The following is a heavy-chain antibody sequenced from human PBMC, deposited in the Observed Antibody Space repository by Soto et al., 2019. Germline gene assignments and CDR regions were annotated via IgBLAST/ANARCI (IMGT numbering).Heavy chain of an antibody. CDR3: AKAPAEQQLVLYYYYRDV. J-gene: IGHJ6*03. CDR2: ISGSGCST. V-gene: IGHV3-23*01. Sequence: GGSLRLSCAASGFTFSSYAMSWVRQAPGKGLEWVSAISGSGCSTYYADSVKGRFTISRDYSKNTLYLQMNSLRAEDTAVYYCAKAPAEQQLVLYYYYRDVWGQGTTVTVSS. D-gene: IGHD6-13*01. CDR1: GFTFSSYA.